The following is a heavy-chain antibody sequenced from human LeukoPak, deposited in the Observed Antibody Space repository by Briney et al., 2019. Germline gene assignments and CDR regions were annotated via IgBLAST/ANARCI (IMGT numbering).Heavy chain of an antibody. V-gene: IGHV4-39*01. J-gene: IGHJ4*02. CDR2: VFYSGGA. CDR3: ARNDDY. Sequence: SETLSLTCTVSGGSISINSYYWAWIRQPPGKGLEWIGSVFYSGGAYYNPSLKSRVTISVDTSKNQFSLKLSSVTAADTAVYYCARNDDYWGQGTLVTVSS. CDR1: GGSISINSYY.